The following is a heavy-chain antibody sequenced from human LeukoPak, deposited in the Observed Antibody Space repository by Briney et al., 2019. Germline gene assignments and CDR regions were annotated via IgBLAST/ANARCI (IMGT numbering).Heavy chain of an antibody. D-gene: IGHD6-13*01. V-gene: IGHV3-30*02. J-gene: IGHJ4*02. CDR1: GFTFSSYG. Sequence: GGSLRLSCAASGFTFSSYGMHWVRQAPGKGLEWVAFIRYDGSNKYYADSVKGRFTISRDNSKNTLYLQMNSLRAEDTAVYYCAREMAAAGKHFDYWGQGTLVTVSS. CDR2: IRYDGSNK. CDR3: AREMAAAGKHFDY.